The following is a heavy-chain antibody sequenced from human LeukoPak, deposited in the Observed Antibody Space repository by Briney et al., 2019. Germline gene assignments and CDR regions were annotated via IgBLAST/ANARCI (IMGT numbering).Heavy chain of an antibody. CDR3: ARDLGGPKYRGWNDDDY. CDR1: GFTFSSYS. Sequence: PGRSLRLSCAASGFTFSSYSMNWVRQAPGKGLEWVSSISSSSSYIYYADSVKGRFTISRDNAKNSLYLQMNSLRAEDTAVYYCARDLGGPKYRGWNDDDYWGQGTLVTVSS. J-gene: IGHJ4*02. D-gene: IGHD1-1*01. CDR2: ISSSSSYI. V-gene: IGHV3-21*01.